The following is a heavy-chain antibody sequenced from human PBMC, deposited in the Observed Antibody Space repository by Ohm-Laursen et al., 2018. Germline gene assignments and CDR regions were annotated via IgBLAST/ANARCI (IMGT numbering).Heavy chain of an antibody. Sequence: SSVKVSCKASGGTFSSYAISWVRQAPGQGLEWMGGIIPIFGTANYAQKFQGRVTITADESTSTAYMELSSLRSEDTAVYYCARGVITIFGVVIIDAFDMWGQGTMVTVSS. CDR2: IIPIFGTA. CDR3: ARGVITIFGVVIIDAFDM. CDR1: GGTFSSYA. V-gene: IGHV1-69*01. D-gene: IGHD3-3*01. J-gene: IGHJ3*02.